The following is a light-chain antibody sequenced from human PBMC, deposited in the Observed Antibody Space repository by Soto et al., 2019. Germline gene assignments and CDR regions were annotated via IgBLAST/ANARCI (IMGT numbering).Light chain of an antibody. V-gene: IGKV1-5*03. J-gene: IGKJ1*01. CDR1: QSVSRW. CDR2: KAS. CDR3: QQYNDNWT. Sequence: DIPMTPAPSTLSASVGERVTITSRASQSVSRWLAWYQQKPGKAPKLLIYKASTLESGVPSRFSGSGSGTEFTLAISSLQPDDSATYYCQQYNDNWTFGQGTKVDIK.